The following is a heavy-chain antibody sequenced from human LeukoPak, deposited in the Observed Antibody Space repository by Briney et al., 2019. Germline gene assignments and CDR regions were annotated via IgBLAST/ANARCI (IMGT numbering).Heavy chain of an antibody. CDR1: GYSISSGYY. Sequence: SETLSLTCTVSGYSISSGYYWGWIRQPPGKGLEWIGSIFHSGSTYYNPSLKSRVTISVDTSKNQFSLKLSSVTAADTAVFYCARDEGGGCSYWGQGTLVTVSA. CDR2: IFHSGST. J-gene: IGHJ4*02. V-gene: IGHV4-38-2*02. D-gene: IGHD2-15*01. CDR3: ARDEGGGCSY.